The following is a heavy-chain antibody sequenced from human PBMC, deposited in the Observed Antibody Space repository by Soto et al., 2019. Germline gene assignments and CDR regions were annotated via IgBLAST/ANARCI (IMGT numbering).Heavy chain of an antibody. CDR3: AKSPGMYYYDSSGYYHYDY. D-gene: IGHD3-22*01. Sequence: PGGALRLSCAASGFTFSSYSLSWVRPAPGKGLEWVSAISGSGVSTYYADSVKGRFTISRDNSKNTLYLQMNSLRAEDTAVYYCAKSPGMYYYDSSGYYHYDYWGQGTLVTVSS. CDR2: ISGSGVST. J-gene: IGHJ4*02. V-gene: IGHV3-23*01. CDR1: GFTFSSYS.